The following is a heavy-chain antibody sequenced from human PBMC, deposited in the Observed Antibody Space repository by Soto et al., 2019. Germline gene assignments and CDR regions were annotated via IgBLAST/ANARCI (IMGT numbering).Heavy chain of an antibody. V-gene: IGHV4-4*02. D-gene: IGHD2-15*01. Sequence: QVPLQESGPRLVRPSGTLSLTCTVSSGSITTANWWSWVRQPPGRGLEWIGEIYHSGSTNYNLSLKSRGTLSVDKSQNQFSLRLRSVTAADTAMYYCARRGGGVVLAATTPFGYWGQGTLVTVSS. J-gene: IGHJ4*02. CDR1: SGSITTANW. CDR3: ARRGGGVVLAATTPFGY. CDR2: IYHSGST.